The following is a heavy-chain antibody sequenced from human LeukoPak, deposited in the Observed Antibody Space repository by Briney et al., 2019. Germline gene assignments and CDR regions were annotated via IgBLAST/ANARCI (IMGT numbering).Heavy chain of an antibody. D-gene: IGHD4-23*01. J-gene: IGHJ3*02. Sequence: GGSLRLSCAASGFTFSSYSMNWVRQAPGKGLGWVSSISSSSSYIYYADSVKGRFTISRDNAKNSLYLQMNSLRAEDTAVYYCATLADPTGGAFDIWGQGTMVTVSS. CDR1: GFTFSSYS. V-gene: IGHV3-21*01. CDR3: ATLADPTGGAFDI. CDR2: ISSSSSYI.